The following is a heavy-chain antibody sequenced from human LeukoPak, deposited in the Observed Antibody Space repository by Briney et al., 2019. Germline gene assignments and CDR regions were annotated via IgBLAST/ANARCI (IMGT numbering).Heavy chain of an antibody. CDR1: GGSFSGYY. CDR3: ARAPPYSSSWGY. CDR2: INHSGST. D-gene: IGHD6-13*01. J-gene: IGHJ4*02. V-gene: IGHV4-34*01. Sequence: PSETLSLTCAVYGGSFSGYYWSWIRQHPGKGLEWIGEINHSGSTNYNPSLKSRVTISVDTSKNQFSLKLSSVTAADTAVYYCARAPPYSSSWGYWGQGTLVTVSS.